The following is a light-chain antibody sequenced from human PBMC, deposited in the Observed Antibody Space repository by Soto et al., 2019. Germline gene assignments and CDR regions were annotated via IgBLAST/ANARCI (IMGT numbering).Light chain of an antibody. CDR3: QQYNNWPST. Sequence: EIVLTQSPAPLSLSPGESATLSCRASQSVTKYLVWYQQKPGQAPRLLIYDASTRATDSPARFSGSGSGKEFTLTISNLQSEDFVVYYCQQYNNWPSTFGQGTKVDI. J-gene: IGKJ1*01. CDR2: DAS. CDR1: QSVTKY. V-gene: IGKV3-15*01.